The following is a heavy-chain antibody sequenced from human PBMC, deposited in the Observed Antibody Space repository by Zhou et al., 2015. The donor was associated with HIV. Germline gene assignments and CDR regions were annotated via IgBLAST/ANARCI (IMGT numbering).Heavy chain of an antibody. J-gene: IGHJ3*02. V-gene: IGHV1-69*01. D-gene: IGHD3-3*01. Sequence: TANYAQKFQGRVTITADESTSTAYMELSSLRSEDTAVYYCARGGVVIGEAFDIWGQGTMVTVSS. CDR2: TA. CDR3: ARGGVVIGEAFDI.